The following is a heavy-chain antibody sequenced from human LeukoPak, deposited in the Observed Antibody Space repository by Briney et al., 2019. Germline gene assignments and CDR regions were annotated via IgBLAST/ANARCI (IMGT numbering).Heavy chain of an antibody. Sequence: HPGRSLRLSCAASGFTFDDYAMHWVRQAPGKGLEWVSGISWNSGSIGYADSVKGRFTISRDNSKNTLYLQMNSLRAEDTAVYYCARNNLRITGTTDYYGMDVWGQGTTVTVSS. D-gene: IGHD1-7*01. J-gene: IGHJ6*02. V-gene: IGHV3-9*01. CDR2: ISWNSGSI. CDR1: GFTFDDYA. CDR3: ARNNLRITGTTDYYGMDV.